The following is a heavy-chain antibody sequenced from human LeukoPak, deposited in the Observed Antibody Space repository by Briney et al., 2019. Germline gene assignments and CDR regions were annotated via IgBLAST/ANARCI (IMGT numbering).Heavy chain of an antibody. V-gene: IGHV3-74*01. CDR3: ARDPRPRWSDYYYYGMDV. CDR1: GFTFSGYW. J-gene: IGHJ6*02. CDR2: INSDGSST. D-gene: IGHD6-13*01. Sequence: GGSLRLSCAASGFTFSGYWMHWVRQAPGKGLVWVSRINSDGSSTSYADSVKGRFTISRDNAKNTLYLQMDSLRAEDTAVYYCARDPRPRWSDYYYYGMDVWGQGTTVTVSS.